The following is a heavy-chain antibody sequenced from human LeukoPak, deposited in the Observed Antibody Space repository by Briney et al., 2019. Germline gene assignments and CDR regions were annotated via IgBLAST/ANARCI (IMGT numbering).Heavy chain of an antibody. CDR1: GYTFTGYY. V-gene: IGHV1-2*04. CDR2: INPNSGGT. D-gene: IGHD3-10*01. CDR3: ARGYYYGSGSYNFDY. Sequence: ASVKVSCKASGYTFTGYYMHWVRQAPGQGPEWMGWINPNSGGTNYAQKFQGWVTMTRDTSISTAYMELSRLRSDDTAVYYCARGYYYGSGSYNFDYWGQGTLVTVSS. J-gene: IGHJ4*02.